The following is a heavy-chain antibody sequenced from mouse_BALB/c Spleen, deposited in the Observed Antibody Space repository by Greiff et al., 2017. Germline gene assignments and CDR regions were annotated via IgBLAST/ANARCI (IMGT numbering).Heavy chain of an antibody. D-gene: IGHD1-1*01. J-gene: IGHJ2*01. CDR3: ARGRFTTVVATSFDY. CDR1: GFTFSSYA. V-gene: IGHV5-6-5*01. CDR2: ISSGGST. Sequence: EVQLVESGGGLVKPGGSLKLSCAASGFTFSSYAMSWVRQTPEKRLEWVASISSGGSTYYPASVKGRFTISRDNARNILYLQMSSLRSEDTAMYYCARGRFTTVVATSFDYWGQGTTLTVSS.